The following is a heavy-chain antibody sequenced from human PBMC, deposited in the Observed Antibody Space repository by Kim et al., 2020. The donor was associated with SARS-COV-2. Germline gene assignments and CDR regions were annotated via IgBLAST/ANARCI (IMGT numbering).Heavy chain of an antibody. V-gene: IGHV3-30*01. CDR3: AREAPGLWRYFDY. Sequence: YADSVKGRFTISRDNSKNTLYLQMNSLRAEDTAVYYCAREAPGLWRYFDYWGQGTLVTVSS. D-gene: IGHD5-18*01. J-gene: IGHJ4*02.